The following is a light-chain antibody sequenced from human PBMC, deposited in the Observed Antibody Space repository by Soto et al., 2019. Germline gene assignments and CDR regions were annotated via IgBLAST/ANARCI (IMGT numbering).Light chain of an antibody. J-gene: IGKJ2*01. CDR1: QSVLYSSNNKNY. CDR2: WAS. CDR3: QQYYSTPPYT. V-gene: IGKV4-1*01. Sequence: DIVMTQSPDSLAVSLGERATINCKSSQSVLYSSNNKNYLAWYQQKPGQPPKLLIYWASTRESGVPDRFSGSGSGTDFTLTISSLQAADVAVYHCQQYYSTPPYTFGQGTKLEIK.